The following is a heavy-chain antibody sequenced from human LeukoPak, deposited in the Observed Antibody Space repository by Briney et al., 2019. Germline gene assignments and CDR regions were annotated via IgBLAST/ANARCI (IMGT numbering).Heavy chain of an antibody. CDR2: INSDGSST. J-gene: IGHJ4*02. CDR3: ARDRRRGIAAAGFIDY. D-gene: IGHD6-13*01. V-gene: IGHV3-74*01. Sequence: GGSLRLSCAASGFTFSSYWMHWVRQAPGKGLVWVSRINSDGSSTSYADSVKGRFTIPRDNAKNTLYLQMNSLRAEDTAVYYCARDRRRGIAAAGFIDYWGQGTLVTVSS. CDR1: GFTFSSYW.